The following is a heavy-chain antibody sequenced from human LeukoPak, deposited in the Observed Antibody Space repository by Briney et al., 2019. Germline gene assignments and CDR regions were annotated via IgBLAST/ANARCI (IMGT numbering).Heavy chain of an antibody. CDR1: GFTFSSYG. CDR3: AKEMYDY. J-gene: IGHJ4*02. V-gene: IGHV3-30*18. Sequence: GGSLRLSCAASGFTFSSYGTHWVRQAPGKGLEWVAVISYDGSNKYYADSVKGRFTISRDNSKNTLYLQMNSLRAEDTAVYYCAKEMYDYWGQGTLVTVSS. CDR2: ISYDGSNK.